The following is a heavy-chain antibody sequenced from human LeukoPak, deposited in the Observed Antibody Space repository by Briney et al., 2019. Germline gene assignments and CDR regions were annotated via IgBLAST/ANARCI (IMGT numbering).Heavy chain of an antibody. Sequence: GGSLRLSCAASGFTFSSYGMHWVRQAPGKGLEWVAVISYDGSNKNNAHSVKGRFTISRDNSKNTLYLQMNSLRAEDTAVYYCAKDFGRPFGRALGDYWGQGTLVTVSS. CDR2: ISYDGSNK. J-gene: IGHJ4*02. V-gene: IGHV3-30*18. D-gene: IGHD3-16*01. CDR1: GFTFSSYG. CDR3: AKDFGRPFGRALGDY.